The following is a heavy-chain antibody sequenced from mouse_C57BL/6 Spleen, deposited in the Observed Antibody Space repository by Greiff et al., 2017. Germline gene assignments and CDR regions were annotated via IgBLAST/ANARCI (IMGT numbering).Heavy chain of an antibody. Sequence: QVQLQQSGAELAKPGASVKLSCKASGYTFTSYWMHWVKQRPGQGLEWIGYINPSSGYTKYNQKFKDKATLTADKSSSTAYMQLSSLTYDDSAVYYCARRDIYYYGSSAFWYFDVWGTGTTGTVFS. J-gene: IGHJ1*03. CDR3: ARRDIYYYGSSAFWYFDV. CDR1: GYTFTSYW. V-gene: IGHV1-7*01. D-gene: IGHD1-1*01. CDR2: INPSSGYT.